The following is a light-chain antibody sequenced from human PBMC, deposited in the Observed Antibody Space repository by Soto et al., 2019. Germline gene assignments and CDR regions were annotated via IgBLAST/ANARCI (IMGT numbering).Light chain of an antibody. V-gene: IGKV1-39*01. CDR2: AAS. J-gene: IGKJ5*01. CDR3: QQSYSTPVT. CDR1: QSISSY. Sequence: DIQMTQSPSSLSASVGDRVTITCRASQSISSYLNWYQQKQGKAPKLLIYAASSLQSGVPSRFSGRGSGTDFTLTSSSLQPEDFATYYCQQSYSTPVTFGQGTRLEIK.